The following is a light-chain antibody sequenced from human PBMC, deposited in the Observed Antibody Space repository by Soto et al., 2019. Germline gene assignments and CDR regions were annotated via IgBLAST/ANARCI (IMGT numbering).Light chain of an antibody. CDR3: CSYAGSYTV. CDR2: DVT. J-gene: IGLJ2*01. CDR1: SSDVGGYNY. Sequence: ALTQPRSVSGSPGQSVTISCTGTSSDVGGYNYVSWYQQHPGKAPKLMIYDVTKRPSGVPDRFSGSKSGNTASLTVSGLQAEDEADYYCCSYAGSYTVFGGGTKLTVL. V-gene: IGLV2-11*01.